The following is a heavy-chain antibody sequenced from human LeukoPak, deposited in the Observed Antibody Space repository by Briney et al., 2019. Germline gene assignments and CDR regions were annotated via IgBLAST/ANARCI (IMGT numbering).Heavy chain of an antibody. Sequence: SETLSLTCTVSGGSISSGDYYWSWIRQPPGKGLEWIGYIYYSGSTYYNPSLKSRVTISVDTSKNQFSLKLSSVTAADTAVYYCARGSYPLYYYYGMDVWGQGTTVTVSS. CDR3: ARGSYPLYYYYGMDV. CDR2: IYYSGST. D-gene: IGHD6-6*01. CDR1: GGSISSGDYY. J-gene: IGHJ6*02. V-gene: IGHV4-30-4*01.